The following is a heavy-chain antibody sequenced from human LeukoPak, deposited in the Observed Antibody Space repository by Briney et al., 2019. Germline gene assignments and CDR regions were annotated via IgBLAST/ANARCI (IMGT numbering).Heavy chain of an antibody. J-gene: IGHJ4*02. CDR2: IYYSGST. CDR1: GGSISSYY. D-gene: IGHD3-9*01. CDR3: ARDGYDILTGYYDY. Sequence: SETLSLTCTVSGGSISSYYRSWIRQPPGKGLEWIGYIYYSGSTNYNPSLKSRVTISVDTSKNQFSLKLSSVTAADTAVYYCARDGYDILTGYYDYWGQGTLVTVSS. V-gene: IGHV4-59*01.